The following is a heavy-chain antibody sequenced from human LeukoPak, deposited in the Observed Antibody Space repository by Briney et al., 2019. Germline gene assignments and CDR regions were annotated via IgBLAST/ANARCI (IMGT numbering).Heavy chain of an antibody. CDR3: ARDHGGSSSWLDP. CDR1: GGSISSGGYY. Sequence: SQTLSLTCTVSGGSISSGGYYWSWIRQHPGKGLEWIGYIYYSGSTYYNPSLKSRVTISVDTSKNQFSLKLSSVTAADTAVYYCARDHGGSSSWLDPWGQGTLVTVSS. D-gene: IGHD6-6*01. J-gene: IGHJ5*02. CDR2: IYYSGST. V-gene: IGHV4-31*03.